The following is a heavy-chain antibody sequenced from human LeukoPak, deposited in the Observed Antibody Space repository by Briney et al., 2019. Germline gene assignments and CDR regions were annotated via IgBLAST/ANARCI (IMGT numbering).Heavy chain of an antibody. CDR2: IRYDGSNK. CDR1: GFTFSRYG. D-gene: IGHD5-12*01. Sequence: GGSLRLSCAASGFTFSRYGMHWVRQAPGKGLEWVAFIRYDGSNKYYADSVKGRFTISRDNSKNTLYLQMNSLRAEDTAVYYCAKGDPYSGYDEDYWGQGTLVTVSS. V-gene: IGHV3-30*02. J-gene: IGHJ4*02. CDR3: AKGDPYSGYDEDY.